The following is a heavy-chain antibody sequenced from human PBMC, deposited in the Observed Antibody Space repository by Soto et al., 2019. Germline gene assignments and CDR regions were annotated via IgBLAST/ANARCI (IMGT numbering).Heavy chain of an antibody. CDR1: GGSISSGGYY. Sequence: QVQLQESGPGLVKPSQTLSLTCTVSGGSISSGGYYWSWIRQHPGKGLEWIGYIYYSGSTYYNPYLKSRVTISVDTSKNQFSLKLSSVTAADTAVYYCAVRNYYGSGSYFIHYGMDVWGQGTTVTVSS. CDR3: AVRNYYGSGSYFIHYGMDV. D-gene: IGHD3-10*01. CDR2: IYYSGST. J-gene: IGHJ6*02. V-gene: IGHV4-31*03.